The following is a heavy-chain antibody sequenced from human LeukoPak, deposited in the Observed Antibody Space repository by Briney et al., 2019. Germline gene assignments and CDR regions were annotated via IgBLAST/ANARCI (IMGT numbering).Heavy chain of an antibody. D-gene: IGHD3/OR15-3a*01. CDR3: ARQAGSGLFILP. CDR1: GYSISSGYY. V-gene: IGHV4-38-2*02. J-gene: IGHJ4*02. Sequence: SETLSLTCTVSGYSISSGYYWGWIRQPPGKGLEWIGSIYYSGNTYYNASLKSQVSISIDTSKNQFSLRLTSVTAADTAVYYCARQAGSGLFILPGGQGTLVTVSS. CDR2: IYYSGNT.